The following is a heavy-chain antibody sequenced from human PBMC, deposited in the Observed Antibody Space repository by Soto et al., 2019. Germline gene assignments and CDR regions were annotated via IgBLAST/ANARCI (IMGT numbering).Heavy chain of an antibody. J-gene: IGHJ3*02. CDR2: IYPGDSDT. D-gene: IGHD6-13*01. V-gene: IGHV5-51*01. CDR1: GYRFTNYW. Sequence: PGESLKISCEGSGYRFTNYWIGWVRQMPGKGLEWMGIIYPGDSDTRYSPSFQGQVTISADKSIRTAYLQWSSLKASDTAIYYCARTYSSRRFDASDIWGQGTMVTVSS. CDR3: ARTYSSRRFDASDI.